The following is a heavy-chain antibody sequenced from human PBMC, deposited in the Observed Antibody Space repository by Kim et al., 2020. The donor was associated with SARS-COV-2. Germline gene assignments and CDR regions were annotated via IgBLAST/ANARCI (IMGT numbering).Heavy chain of an antibody. CDR2: IYYSGST. CDR3: ARDYYDILTGQKLNWFDP. Sequence: SETLSLTCTVSGGSISSGGYYWSWIRQHPGKGLEWIGYIYYSGSTYYNPSLKSRVTISVDTSKNQFSLKLSSVTAADTAVYYCARDYYDILTGQKLNWFDPWGQGTLVTVSS. D-gene: IGHD3-9*01. CDR1: GGSISSGGYY. J-gene: IGHJ5*02. V-gene: IGHV4-31*03.